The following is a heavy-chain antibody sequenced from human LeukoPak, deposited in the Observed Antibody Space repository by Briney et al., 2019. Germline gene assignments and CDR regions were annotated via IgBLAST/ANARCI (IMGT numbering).Heavy chain of an antibody. CDR1: GYSFTSYD. D-gene: IGHD3-10*01. CDR3: ARANYGSGSYHPYYYYMDV. CDR2: MNANTGNR. Sequence: GASVKVSCTASGYSFTSYDIDWVRQAAGQGLEWIGWMNANTGNRGFAQKFQGRVTLTRNTSISTAYMELTSLGSEDTAVYFCARANYGSGSYHPYYYYMDVWAKGPRSPSP. J-gene: IGHJ6*03. V-gene: IGHV1-8*01.